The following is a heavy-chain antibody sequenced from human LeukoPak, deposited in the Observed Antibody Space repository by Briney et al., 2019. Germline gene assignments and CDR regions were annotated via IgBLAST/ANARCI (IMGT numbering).Heavy chain of an antibody. V-gene: IGHV3-33*08. Sequence: GGSLRLSCAASGFTFSNYGIHWVRQAPGKGLEWVADIWFDGKNEHFADSVKGRFTISRDNSKNTMYLQINSLRAEDTAVYYCARDRHCANGVCHSPPGMDVWGQGTTVTVSS. CDR3: ARDRHCANGVCHSPPGMDV. D-gene: IGHD2-8*01. CDR2: IWFDGKNE. J-gene: IGHJ6*02. CDR1: GFTFSNYG.